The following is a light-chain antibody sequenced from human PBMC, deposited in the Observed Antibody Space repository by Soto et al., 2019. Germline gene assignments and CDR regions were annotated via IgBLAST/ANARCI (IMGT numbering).Light chain of an antibody. CDR1: SSDIGNYNY. CDR3: SSYAGSNNVV. Sequence: QSVLTQPPSASGSPGQSVTISCTGTSSDIGNYNYVSWYQQHPGKAPKLVIYEVNKRPSGVPDRFSGSKSGNTASLTVSGLQTDDESDYYCSSYAGSNNVVFGGGTKLTVL. V-gene: IGLV2-8*01. CDR2: EVN. J-gene: IGLJ2*01.